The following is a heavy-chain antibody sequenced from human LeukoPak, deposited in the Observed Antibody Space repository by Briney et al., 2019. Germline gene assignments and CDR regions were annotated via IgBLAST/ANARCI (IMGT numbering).Heavy chain of an antibody. CDR3: GGDKSTLSSVEY. Sequence: SVTLSLTCTVSGGSISSYFWSWIRQPPGKGLEWIGYLYYSGRTDYNPSLRSRVTISVDTSKNQFSLRLSSVTAADTAVYYCGGDKSTLSSVEYWGQGTLVIVCS. J-gene: IGHJ4*02. CDR1: GGSISSYF. V-gene: IGHV4-59*08. CDR2: LYYSGRT. D-gene: IGHD6-6*01.